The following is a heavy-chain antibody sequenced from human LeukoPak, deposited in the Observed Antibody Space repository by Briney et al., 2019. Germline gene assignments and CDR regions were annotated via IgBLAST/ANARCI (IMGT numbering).Heavy chain of an antibody. CDR2: IRYDGSNK. CDR3: AKSGLSRAGDYYYYMDV. CDR1: GFTFSSYG. J-gene: IGHJ6*03. Sequence: GGSLRLSCAASGFTFSSYGMHWVRQAPGKGLEWVAFIRYDGSNKYYADSVKGRFTISRDNSKNTLYLQMNSLRAEDTAVYYCAKSGLSRAGDYYYYMDVWGKGTTVTVSS. V-gene: IGHV3-30*02. D-gene: IGHD2/OR15-2a*01.